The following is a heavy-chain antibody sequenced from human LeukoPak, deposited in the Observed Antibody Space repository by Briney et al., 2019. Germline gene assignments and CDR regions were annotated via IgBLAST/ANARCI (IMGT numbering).Heavy chain of an antibody. J-gene: IGHJ4*02. D-gene: IGHD3-3*01. V-gene: IGHV3-23*01. Sequence: PGGSLRLSCTASGFTFSTYPMAWVRQAPGKGPEWVSQISSIGHTTHYGDSVKGRFTISRDNSKDTVYLQMNSLRVEDTAVYYCAKDKKAPGGNDFWRAGDYWGPGTLVTVSS. CDR1: GFTFSTYP. CDR2: ISSIGHTT. CDR3: AKDKKAPGGNDFWRAGDY.